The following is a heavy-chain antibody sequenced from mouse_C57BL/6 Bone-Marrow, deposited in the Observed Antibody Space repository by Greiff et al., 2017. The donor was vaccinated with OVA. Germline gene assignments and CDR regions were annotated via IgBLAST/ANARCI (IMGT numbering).Heavy chain of an antibody. Sequence: VQLQQSGAELVRPGTSVKVSCKASGYAFTNYLIEWVKQRPGQGLEWIGVINPGSGGTNYNEKFKGKATLTADKSSSTAYMQLSSLTSEDSAVYFCARSYYYGSSYWYFDVWGTGTTVTVSS. D-gene: IGHD1-1*01. CDR1: GYAFTNYL. CDR3: ARSYYYGSSYWYFDV. V-gene: IGHV1-54*01. CDR2: INPGSGGT. J-gene: IGHJ1*03.